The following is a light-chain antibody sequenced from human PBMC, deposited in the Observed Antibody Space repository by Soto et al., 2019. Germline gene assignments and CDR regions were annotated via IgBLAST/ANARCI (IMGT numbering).Light chain of an antibody. CDR1: QSVSSSY. V-gene: IGKV3-20*01. Sequence: EIVLPQSPGPLSLSPGERSTLSCRASQSVSSSYLAWYQQKPGQAPRLLIYGASSRATGIPDRFSGSGSGTDFTLTISSLQPEDFATYYCQQLNSYLTFGQGTRLEIK. CDR3: QQLNSYLT. CDR2: GAS. J-gene: IGKJ5*01.